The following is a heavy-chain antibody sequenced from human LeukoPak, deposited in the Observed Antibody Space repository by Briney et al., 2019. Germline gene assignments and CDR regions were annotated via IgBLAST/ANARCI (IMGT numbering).Heavy chain of an antibody. V-gene: IGHV3-30*18. CDR1: GFTFSSYG. D-gene: IGHD5-18*01. Sequence: GGSLRLSCAASGFTFSSYGMHWVREAPGKGLEWVAVISYDGSNKYYADSVKGQFTISRDNSKNTLYLQMNSLRAEDTAVYYCAKDLLRPLSEDLYSYGQALGQGTLVTVSS. CDR2: ISYDGSNK. J-gene: IGHJ5*02. CDR3: AKDLLRPLSEDLYSYGQA.